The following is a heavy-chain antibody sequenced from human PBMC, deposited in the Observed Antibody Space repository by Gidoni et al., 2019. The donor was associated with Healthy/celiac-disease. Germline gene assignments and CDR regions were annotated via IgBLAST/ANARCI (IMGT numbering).Heavy chain of an antibody. V-gene: IGHV4-59*01. Sequence: QVQLQESGPGLVKPSETLSLTCTVSGGSISSYYWSWIRQPPGKGLEWIGYIYYSGSTNYNPSLKSRVTISVDTSKTQFSLKLSSVTAADTAVYYCAGWRATVTMGVDYWGQGTLVTVSS. CDR2: IYYSGST. CDR1: GGSISSYY. CDR3: AGWRATVTMGVDY. D-gene: IGHD4-17*01. J-gene: IGHJ4*02.